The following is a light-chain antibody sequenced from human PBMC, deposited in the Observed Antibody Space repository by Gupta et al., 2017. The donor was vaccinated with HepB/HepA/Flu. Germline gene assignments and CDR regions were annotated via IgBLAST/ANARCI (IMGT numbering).Light chain of an antibody. V-gene: IGKV1-33*01. Sequence: DIQMTQSPSSLSASVGDRVTITCQANQDITNYLNWYQQKPGKAPKLLIYDASKLETGVPSRFSGSGSGTDFTFTISSLQPEDIATYYCQQDDNVPRTFGQGTKVEIK. CDR1: QDITNY. CDR3: QQDDNVPRT. J-gene: IGKJ1*01. CDR2: DAS.